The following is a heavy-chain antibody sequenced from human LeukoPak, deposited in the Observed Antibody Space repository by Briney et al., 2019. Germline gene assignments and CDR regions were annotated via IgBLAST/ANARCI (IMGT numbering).Heavy chain of an antibody. CDR1: GFTFSSYE. CDR3: ARDRYYGSGTWDY. CDR2: ISGSGSTI. D-gene: IGHD3-10*01. J-gene: IGHJ4*02. V-gene: IGHV3-48*03. Sequence: GGSLRLSCAASGFTFSSYEMNWGRQTPGKGLEWVSYISGSGSTIYYADSVKGRFTTSRDNAKNSLYLQLNSLRAEDTAVYYCARDRYYGSGTWDYWGQGTLVTVSS.